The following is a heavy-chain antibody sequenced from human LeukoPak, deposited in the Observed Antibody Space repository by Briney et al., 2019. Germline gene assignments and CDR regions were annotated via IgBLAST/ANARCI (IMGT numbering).Heavy chain of an antibody. CDR1: GGSLSSGDYY. Sequence: SETLSLTCTVSGGSLSSGDYYWSWIRQPPGKGLEWIGYIYYSGSTYYDPSLKSRVTISVDTSKNQFSLKLSSVTAADTAVYYCARVVVAYDAFDIWGQGTMVTVSS. V-gene: IGHV4-30-4*08. CDR2: IYYSGST. J-gene: IGHJ3*02. D-gene: IGHD2-2*01. CDR3: ARVVVAYDAFDI.